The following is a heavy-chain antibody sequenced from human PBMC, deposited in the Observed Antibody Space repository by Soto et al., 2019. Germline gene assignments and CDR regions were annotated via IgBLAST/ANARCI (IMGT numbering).Heavy chain of an antibody. CDR2: ISGSGGST. D-gene: IGHD6-13*01. Sequence: PGGSLRLSCAASGFTFSSYAMSWVRQAPGKGLEWVSAISGSGGSTYYADSVKGRFTISRDNSKNTLYLQMNSLRAEDTAVYYCAKDTHPDLMLIAAAGTYPDQYGPTDVWGQGTTVTVSS. CDR1: GFTFSSYA. V-gene: IGHV3-23*01. CDR3: AKDTHPDLMLIAAAGTYPDQYGPTDV. J-gene: IGHJ6*02.